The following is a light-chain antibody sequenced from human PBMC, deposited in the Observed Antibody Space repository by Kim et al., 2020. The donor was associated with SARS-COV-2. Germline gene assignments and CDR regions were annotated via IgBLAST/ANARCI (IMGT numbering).Light chain of an antibody. CDR3: QKYNSAPR. Sequence: FASEGDKVTITVRASKGISNYLAWYQQKPGKVPNLLIYVESTLQAGVPSRFSGSGSGTDFTLTISSLQPEDVATYSCQKYNSAPRFGGGTKVDIK. CDR2: VES. J-gene: IGKJ4*01. V-gene: IGKV1-27*01. CDR1: KGISNY.